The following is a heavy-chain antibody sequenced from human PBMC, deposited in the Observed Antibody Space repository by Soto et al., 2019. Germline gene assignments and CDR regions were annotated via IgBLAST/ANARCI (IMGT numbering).Heavy chain of an antibody. CDR2: MNPNSGNT. D-gene: IGHD6-25*01. Sequence: ASVKVSCKASGYTFTSYDINWVRQATGQGLEWMGWMNPNSGNTGYVQKFQGRVTMTRNTSISTAYMELSSLRSEDTAVYYCASAHSSGGLYGRDVWGKGPTVTVPS. CDR1: GYTFTSYD. CDR3: ASAHSSGGLYGRDV. V-gene: IGHV1-8*01. J-gene: IGHJ6*04.